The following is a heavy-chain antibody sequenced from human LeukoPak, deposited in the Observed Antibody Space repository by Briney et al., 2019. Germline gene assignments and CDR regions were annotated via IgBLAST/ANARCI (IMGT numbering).Heavy chain of an antibody. J-gene: IGHJ4*02. Sequence: ASVKVSCKASGYTFTSYAMHWVRQAPGQRPEWMGWINAGNGNTKYSQKFQGRVTVTRDTSASTAYMELSSLRSEDTAVYYCARDGYSSGWYQIPFDYWGQGTLVTVSS. V-gene: IGHV1-3*01. D-gene: IGHD6-19*01. CDR3: ARDGYSSGWYQIPFDY. CDR2: INAGNGNT. CDR1: GYTFTSYA.